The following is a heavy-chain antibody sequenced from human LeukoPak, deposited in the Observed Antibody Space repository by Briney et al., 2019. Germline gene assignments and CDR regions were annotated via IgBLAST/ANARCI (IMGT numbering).Heavy chain of an antibody. CDR2: INPSGGST. Sequence: ASVKVSCKASGYTFTSYYMHWVRQAPGEGLEWMGIINPSGGSTSYSQKFQGRVTMTRDMSTSTVYMELSSLRSEDTAVYYCARVAAEVVGVPGAIGFGWLRRDYYYMDVWGKGTTVTVSS. CDR1: GYTFTSYY. J-gene: IGHJ6*03. V-gene: IGHV1-46*01. CDR3: ARVAAEVVGVPGAIGFGWLRRDYYYMDV. D-gene: IGHD2-2*02.